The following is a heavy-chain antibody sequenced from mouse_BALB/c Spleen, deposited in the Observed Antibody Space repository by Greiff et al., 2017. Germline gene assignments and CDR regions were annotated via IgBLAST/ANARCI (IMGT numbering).Heavy chain of an antibody. CDR2: ISYSGST. V-gene: IGHV3-8*02. CDR1: GDSITSGY. D-gene: IGHD2-3*01. J-gene: IGHJ4*01. CDR3: ARSGRDGYYVFMDY. Sequence: VQLKESGPSLVKPSQTLSLTCSVTGDSITSGYWNWIRKFPGNKLEYMGYISYSGSTYYNPSLKSRISITRDTSKNQYYLQLNSVTTEDTATYYCARSGRDGYYVFMDYWGQGTSVTVSS.